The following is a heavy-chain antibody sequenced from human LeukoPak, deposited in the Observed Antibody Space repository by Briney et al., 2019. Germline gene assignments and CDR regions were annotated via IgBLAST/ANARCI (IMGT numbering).Heavy chain of an antibody. J-gene: IGHJ3*02. V-gene: IGHV3-23*01. D-gene: IGHD4-23*01. CDR2: ISGSGGST. Sequence: GGSLRLSCAASGFTFSNAWMSWVRQAPGKGLEWVSAISGSGGSTYYADSVKGRFTISRDNSKNMLYLQMNSLRAEDTAVYYCAKAVTPLRSNDDAFDIWGQGTMVTVSS. CDR1: GFTFSNAW. CDR3: AKAVTPLRSNDDAFDI.